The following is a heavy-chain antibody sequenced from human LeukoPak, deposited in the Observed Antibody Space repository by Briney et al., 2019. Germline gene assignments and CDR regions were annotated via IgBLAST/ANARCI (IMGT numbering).Heavy chain of an antibody. J-gene: IGHJ4*02. CDR2: INHSGST. CDR3: ARGDRSSYGYYPFDY. D-gene: IGHD5-18*01. CDR1: GGSFSGYY. Sequence: SETLSLTCAVYGGSFSGYYWSWIRQPPGKGLEWIGEINHSGSTYYNPSLKSRVTISVDRSKNQFSLKLSSVTAADTAVYYCARGDRSSYGYYPFDYWGQGTLVTVSS. V-gene: IGHV4-34*01.